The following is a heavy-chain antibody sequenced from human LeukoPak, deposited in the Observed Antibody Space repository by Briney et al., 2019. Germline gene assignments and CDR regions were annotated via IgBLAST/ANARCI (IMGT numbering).Heavy chain of an antibody. V-gene: IGHV3-7*01. CDR1: GFTFSNYW. Sequence: GGSLRLSCTASGFTFSNYWMGWVRQAPGKGLEWVANIKEDGTTIYYVDSVKGRFTISRDNAKNSLYLQMNSVRDEDTAVYYCARDFEDGYNQAFDYWGQGTLVTVSS. D-gene: IGHD5-24*01. CDR2: IKEDGTTI. J-gene: IGHJ4*02. CDR3: ARDFEDGYNQAFDY.